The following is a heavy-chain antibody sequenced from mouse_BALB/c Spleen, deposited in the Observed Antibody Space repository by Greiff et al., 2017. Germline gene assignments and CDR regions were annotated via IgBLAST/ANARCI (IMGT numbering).Heavy chain of an antibody. CDR3: ASGAKCYGSGYDY. Sequence: EVQLLQSGPELVKPGASVKISCKTSGYTFTEYTMYWVKQSHGKSLEWIGGINPNNGGTSYNQKFKGKATLTVDKSASTAYMELRSLTTGDSAVYYYASGAKCYGSGYDYWGQGTTLTVSA. CDR1: GYTFTEYT. D-gene: IGHD1-1*01. CDR2: INPNNGGT. V-gene: IGHV1-26*01. J-gene: IGHJ2*01.